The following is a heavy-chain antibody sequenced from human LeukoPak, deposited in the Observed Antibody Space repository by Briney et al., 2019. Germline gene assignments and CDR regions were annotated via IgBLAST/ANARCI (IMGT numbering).Heavy chain of an antibody. Sequence: SETLSLTCTVSGGSISSDDYYWGWIRQHPGKGLGWIGYIYYSGSTYSNPSLKSRVTISVDTSKNQFSLKLSSVTATDTAVYYCAGLTSSRRAFDIWGQGTMVTVSS. J-gene: IGHJ3*02. CDR3: AGLTSSRRAFDI. CDR1: GGSISSDDYY. CDR2: IYYSGST. D-gene: IGHD4/OR15-4a*01. V-gene: IGHV4-31*03.